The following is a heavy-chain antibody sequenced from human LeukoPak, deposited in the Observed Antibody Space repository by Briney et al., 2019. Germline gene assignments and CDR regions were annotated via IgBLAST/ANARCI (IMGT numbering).Heavy chain of an antibody. CDR2: ISSSSSYI. V-gene: IGHV3-21*01. Sequence: GGSLRLSCAASGFTFSGYSMNWVRQAPGKGLEWVSSISSSSSYIYYADSVKGRFTVSRDNAKNSLFLQMNSLRAEDTAVYYCARVWSPPYTSSWPYYFDYWGQGILVTVSS. J-gene: IGHJ4*02. CDR1: GFTFSGYS. CDR3: ARVWSPPYTSSWPYYFDY. D-gene: IGHD6-13*01.